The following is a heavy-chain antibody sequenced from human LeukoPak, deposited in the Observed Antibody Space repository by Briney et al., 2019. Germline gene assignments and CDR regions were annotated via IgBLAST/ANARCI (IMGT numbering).Heavy chain of an antibody. V-gene: IGHV4-38-2*02. D-gene: IGHD2-2*01. CDR2: MYHTGST. CDR3: ARHKIPYCSSTSCYGAPWYYYYYMDV. J-gene: IGHJ6*03. Sequence: SETLSLTCTVSGYSMSSGYYWGWIRQPPERGLEWIGSMYHTGSTYYNPSLKSRVTISVDTSKNQFSRKLSSVTAADTAVYYCARHKIPYCSSTSCYGAPWYYYYYMDVWGKGTTVTISS. CDR1: GYSMSSGYY.